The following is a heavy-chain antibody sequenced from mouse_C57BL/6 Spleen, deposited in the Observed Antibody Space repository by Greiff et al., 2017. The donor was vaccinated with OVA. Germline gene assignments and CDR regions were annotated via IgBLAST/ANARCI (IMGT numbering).Heavy chain of an antibody. CDR2: ISGGGGNP. CDR1: GFTFSSYT. D-gene: IGHD1-1*01. CDR3: ARNYYGSIYDYSMDY. J-gene: IGHJ4*01. V-gene: IGHV5-9*01. Sequence: EVKVEESGGGLVKPGGSLKLSCAASGFTFSSYTMSWVRQTPEKRLEWVATISGGGGNPFYPDSVKGRFTSSRDKAKNTMYRQMCRRRSEETALDYCARNYYGSIYDYSMDYWGQGTSVTVSS.